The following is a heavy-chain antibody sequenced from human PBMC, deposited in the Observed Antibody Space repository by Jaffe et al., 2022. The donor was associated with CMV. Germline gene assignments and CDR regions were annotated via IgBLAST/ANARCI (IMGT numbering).Heavy chain of an antibody. J-gene: IGHJ5*02. D-gene: IGHD3-3*01. CDR2: ISAYNGNT. Sequence: QVQLVQSGAEVKKPGASVKVSCKASGYTFTSYGISWVRQAPGQGLEWMGWISAYNGNTNYAQKLQGRVTMTTDTSTSTAYMELRSLRSDDTAVYYCAREYYDFWSGYPNTTANNWFDPWGQGTLVTVSS. CDR1: GYTFTSYG. V-gene: IGHV1-18*04. CDR3: AREYYDFWSGYPNTTANNWFDP.